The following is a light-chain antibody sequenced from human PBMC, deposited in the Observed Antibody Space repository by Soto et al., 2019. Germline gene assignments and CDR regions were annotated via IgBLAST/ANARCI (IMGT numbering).Light chain of an antibody. V-gene: IGKV3-20*01. CDR3: QQYGSSPWT. Sequence: EIVLTQSPATLSLSPGERATLSCRASQSISSYLAWYQQKPGQAPSLLIYDASTRATGIPDRFSGSGSGTDFTLTISRLEPEDFAVYYCQQYGSSPWTFGQGTKVDIK. CDR1: QSISSY. CDR2: DAS. J-gene: IGKJ1*01.